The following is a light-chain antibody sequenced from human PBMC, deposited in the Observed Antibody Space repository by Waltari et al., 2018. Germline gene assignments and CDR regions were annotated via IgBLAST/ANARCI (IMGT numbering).Light chain of an antibody. CDR2: ASS. J-gene: IGKJ1*01. CDR1: QDISNY. V-gene: IGKV1-9*01. Sequence: IQLTQSPSSLSASVGDRVTITCRASQDISNYLAWYQQKPGKAPKLLIYASSTLQSGVPSRFSGSRSGTDFTLTISSLQPEDFATDYCKLLNSYPWTFGQGTKVEIK. CDR3: KLLNSYPWT.